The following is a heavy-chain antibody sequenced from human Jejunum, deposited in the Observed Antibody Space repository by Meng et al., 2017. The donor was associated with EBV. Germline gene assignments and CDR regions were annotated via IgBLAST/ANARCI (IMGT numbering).Heavy chain of an antibody. Sequence: ELVLVGSVEALFQPGGFLRLSWSASGFTLSDHWIHWVRQAPGEGLMWVSRINPDGRTINYGDSVKGRFTISRDNAKNTVYLQMNSLRAEDTAVYYCTRAGYYRFDYWGQGALVTVSS. CDR3: TRAGYYRFDY. CDR1: GFTLSDHW. J-gene: IGHJ4*02. V-gene: IGHV3-74*01. D-gene: IGHD1-26*01. CDR2: INPDGRTI.